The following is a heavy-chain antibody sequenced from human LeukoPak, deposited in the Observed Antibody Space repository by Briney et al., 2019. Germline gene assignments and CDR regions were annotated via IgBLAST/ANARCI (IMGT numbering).Heavy chain of an antibody. D-gene: IGHD2-15*01. J-gene: IGHJ6*03. CDR2: ISAYNGNT. V-gene: IGHV1-18*01. CDR1: GYTFTSYG. CDR3: ARAPCSGGSCYSDYYYYYMDV. Sequence: ASVKVSCKASGYTFTSYGISWVRQAPGQGLEWMGWISAYNGNTNYAQKLQGRVTMTTDASTSTAYMELRSLRSDDTAVYYCARAPCSGGSCYSDYYYYYMDVWGKGTAVTISS.